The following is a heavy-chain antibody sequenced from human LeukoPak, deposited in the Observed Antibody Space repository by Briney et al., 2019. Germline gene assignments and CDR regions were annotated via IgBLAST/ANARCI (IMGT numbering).Heavy chain of an antibody. CDR3: ASPGPYYSETSGYLVF. Sequence: PSETLSLTCSVSGVSISSFYWTWIRQVPGKGLEWIRYFYNSGSSDYNPSLKSRATFSEDTSKNHFSLSLSAVTAADTAVYYCASPGPYYSETSGYLVFWGQGILVTVSS. V-gene: IGHV4-59*01. CDR2: FYNSGSS. J-gene: IGHJ4*02. CDR1: GVSISSFY. D-gene: IGHD3-22*01.